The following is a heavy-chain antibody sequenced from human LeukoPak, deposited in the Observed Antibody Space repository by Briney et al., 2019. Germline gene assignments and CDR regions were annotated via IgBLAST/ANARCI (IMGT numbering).Heavy chain of an antibody. CDR3: ARAPSEIGGYYPEYFRH. CDR1: GFTFSSYW. V-gene: IGHV3-74*01. D-gene: IGHD3-22*01. Sequence: AGGSLRLSCAASGFTFSSYWMHWVRQAPGKGLVWVSRIKSDGSTNYADSVRGRFTISRDNAKNTVSLQTNSLRAEDTGVYYCARAPSEIGGYYPEYFRHWGQGTLVTVSS. J-gene: IGHJ1*01. CDR2: IKSDGST.